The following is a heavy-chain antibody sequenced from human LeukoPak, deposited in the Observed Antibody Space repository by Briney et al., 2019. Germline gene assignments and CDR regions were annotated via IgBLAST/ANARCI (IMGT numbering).Heavy chain of an antibody. CDR3: ARHVRWLFYYAMDA. Sequence: SETLSLTCTVSGGSISSSSHYWVWIRQPPGKGREWIGSMDYSGSTYYTPSIESRITISLDRSKNKSSLNLRSVTAAATAVYYCARHVRWLFYYAMDAWGQGTPVTVSS. J-gene: IGHJ6*02. D-gene: IGHD3-22*01. V-gene: IGHV4-39*01. CDR2: MDYSGST. CDR1: GGSISSSSHY.